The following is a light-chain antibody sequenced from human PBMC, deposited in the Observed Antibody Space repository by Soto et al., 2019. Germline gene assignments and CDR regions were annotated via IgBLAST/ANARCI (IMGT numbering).Light chain of an antibody. CDR2: GTS. CDR3: QQTYSTPVT. Sequence: DIQMTQSPSSLSASVGDRVTITCRASQSINTFLNWYQQKPGKAPKLLICGTSSLQSWVPSRFSGSGSGRDFTLTISSLQAEDFATYYCQQTYSTPVTFGGGTKVEIK. CDR1: QSINTF. J-gene: IGKJ4*01. V-gene: IGKV1-39*01.